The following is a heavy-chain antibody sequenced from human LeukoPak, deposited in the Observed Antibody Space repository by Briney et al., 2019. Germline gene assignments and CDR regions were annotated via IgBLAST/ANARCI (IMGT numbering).Heavy chain of an antibody. Sequence: SETLSLTCAVYGGSFSGYYWSWIRQPPGKGLEWIGEINHSGSTNYNPSLKSRVTISVDTSKNQFSLKLSSVTAADTAVYYCARMGSKWELRYYYMDVWGKGTTVTVSS. CDR1: GGSFSGYY. D-gene: IGHD1-26*01. CDR3: ARMGSKWELRYYYMDV. CDR2: INHSGST. V-gene: IGHV4-34*01. J-gene: IGHJ6*03.